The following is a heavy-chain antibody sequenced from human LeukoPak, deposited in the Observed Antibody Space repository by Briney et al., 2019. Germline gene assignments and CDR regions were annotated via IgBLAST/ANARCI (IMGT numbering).Heavy chain of an antibody. Sequence: SETLSLTCSVSGYSISNGHYWGWIRQPPGKGLEWIGSIYHNGNTYYNPSLKSRVTISLDTSKNQFSLKLTSVTAADTAVYYCAVVDYYYYYMDVWGKGTTVTISS. V-gene: IGHV4-38-2*02. CDR2: IYHNGNT. D-gene: IGHD2-15*01. CDR1: GYSISNGHY. J-gene: IGHJ6*03. CDR3: AVVDYYYYYMDV.